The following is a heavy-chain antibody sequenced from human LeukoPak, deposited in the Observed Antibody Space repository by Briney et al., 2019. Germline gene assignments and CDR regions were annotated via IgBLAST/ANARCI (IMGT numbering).Heavy chain of an antibody. CDR1: GFTFSRFA. CDR3: AKDYAVGSIDY. J-gene: IGHJ4*02. V-gene: IGHV3-23*01. Sequence: GGSLRLSCAASGFTFSRFAMSWVRQAPGKGLEWVSGFSGSGGSTYYADSVRGRFTISRDNSKNTVSLQMESLRAEDTALYYCAKDYAVGSIDYWGQGTLVTVSS. D-gene: IGHD3-16*01. CDR2: FSGSGGST.